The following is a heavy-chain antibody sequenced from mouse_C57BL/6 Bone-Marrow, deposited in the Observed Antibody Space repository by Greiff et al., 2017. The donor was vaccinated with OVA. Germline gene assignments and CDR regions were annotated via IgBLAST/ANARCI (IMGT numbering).Heavy chain of an antibody. CDR1: GYTFTDYY. CDR3: TIYDGYHPYYYAMDY. Sequence: VQLQQSGPELVKPGASVKISCKASGYTFTDYYINWVKQRPGQGLEWIGWIFPGSGSTYYNEKFKGKATLTVDKSSSTAYMLLSSLTSEDTAVYYCTIYDGYHPYYYAMDYWGQGTSVTVSS. D-gene: IGHD2-3*01. CDR2: IFPGSGST. V-gene: IGHV1-75*01. J-gene: IGHJ4*01.